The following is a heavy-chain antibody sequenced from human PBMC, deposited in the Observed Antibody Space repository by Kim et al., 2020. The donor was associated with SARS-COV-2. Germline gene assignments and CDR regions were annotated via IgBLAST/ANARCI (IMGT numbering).Heavy chain of an antibody. V-gene: IGHV3-33*01. CDR3: TRDIRSHYFDC. Sequence: GGSLRLSCTASGFSFSNYGMHWVRQAPGKGLEWVAVIFYDGSKKYYADSVKGRFTISRDNSKNTLYLQMNSLRAEDTAVYYCTRDIRSHYFDCWGPGTLVTVSS. CDR2: IFYDGSKK. CDR1: GFSFSNYG. J-gene: IGHJ4*02.